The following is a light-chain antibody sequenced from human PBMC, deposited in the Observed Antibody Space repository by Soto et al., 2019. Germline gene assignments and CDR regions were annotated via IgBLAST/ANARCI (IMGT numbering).Light chain of an antibody. V-gene: IGKV1-5*01. CDR3: QQFNSYTIT. CDR2: DAS. Sequence: DIQMTQSPSTLSASVGDIVTITCLASQNINSWLAWYQQKPGKAPKLLIYDASSLESAVPSRFSGSGSGTEFTLTISGLQTDDFATYYCQQFNSYTITFGQGTRLEIK. J-gene: IGKJ5*01. CDR1: QNINSW.